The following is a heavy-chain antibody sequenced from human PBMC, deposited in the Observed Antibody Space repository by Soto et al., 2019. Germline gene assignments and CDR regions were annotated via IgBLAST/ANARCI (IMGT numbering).Heavy chain of an antibody. V-gene: IGHV4-34*01. CDR1: GGSFSGYY. Sequence: SETLSLTCAVYGGSFSGYYWSWIRQPPGKGLEWIGEINHSGSTNYNPSLKSRVTISVDTSKNQFSLKLSSVTAADTAVYYCARALGYCSGGSCYSRASYYYYYMDVWGKGTTVTVSS. J-gene: IGHJ6*03. CDR2: INHSGST. D-gene: IGHD2-15*01. CDR3: ARALGYCSGGSCYSRASYYYYYMDV.